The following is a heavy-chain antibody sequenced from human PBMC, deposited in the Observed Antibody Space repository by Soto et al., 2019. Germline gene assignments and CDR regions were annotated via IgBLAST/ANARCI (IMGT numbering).Heavy chain of an antibody. CDR1: GGSISSYY. J-gene: IGHJ3*02. CDR2: IYYTGGT. V-gene: IGHV4-59*08. CDR3: ARRWGDAFDI. D-gene: IGHD3-16*01. Sequence: QVQLQESGPGLVKPSETLSLTCTVSGGSISSYYWSWIRQPPGKGLEWIGYIYYTGGTNYNPSLKSRVTISVDTSKNQFSLKLTSATAAHTAVYFCARRWGDAFDIWGQGTMVTVSS.